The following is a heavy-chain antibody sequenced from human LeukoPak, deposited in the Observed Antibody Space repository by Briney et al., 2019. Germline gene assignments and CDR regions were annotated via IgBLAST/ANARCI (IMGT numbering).Heavy chain of an antibody. CDR2: IYPRDSET. D-gene: IGHD6-19*01. Sequence: GESLQISCKGSGSLFTKNWIGWGRRLPGKGLEGMGIIYPRDSETRYSTPFQGQVTISVDKSISTAYLQWSSLKASDSAMYYCARHYGYSSGWHFDYWGQGTLVTVSS. J-gene: IGHJ4*02. CDR3: ARHYGYSSGWHFDY. CDR1: GSLFTKNW. V-gene: IGHV5-51*01.